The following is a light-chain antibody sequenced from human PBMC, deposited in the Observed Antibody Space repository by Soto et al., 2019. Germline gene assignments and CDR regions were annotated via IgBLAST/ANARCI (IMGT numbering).Light chain of an antibody. CDR1: QSISSW. CDR3: QQYNSST. V-gene: IGKV1-5*01. Sequence: DIQMTQSPSTLSASVGDTVTITCRASQSISSWLAWYQQKPGKAPKLLIYDASSLESGVPSRFSGSGSGTAFTLTISSLQPDDFATYYCQQYNSSTCGQGTKVDIK. J-gene: IGKJ1*01. CDR2: DAS.